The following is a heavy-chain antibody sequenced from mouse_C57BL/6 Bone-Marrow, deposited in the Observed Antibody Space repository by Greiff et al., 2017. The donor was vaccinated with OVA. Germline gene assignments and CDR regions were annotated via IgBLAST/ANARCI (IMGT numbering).Heavy chain of an antibody. Sequence: EVQLQESGGGLVQPGGSMKLSCAASGFTFSDAWMDWVRQSPEKGLEWVAEIRNKANNHATYYAESVKGRFTISRDDSKSSVYLQMNSLRAEDTGIYYCTRGGCDYDGWYFDVWGTGTTVTVSS. CDR1: GFTFSDAW. V-gene: IGHV6-6*01. D-gene: IGHD2-4*01. CDR3: TRGGCDYDGWYFDV. J-gene: IGHJ1*03. CDR2: IRNKANNHAT.